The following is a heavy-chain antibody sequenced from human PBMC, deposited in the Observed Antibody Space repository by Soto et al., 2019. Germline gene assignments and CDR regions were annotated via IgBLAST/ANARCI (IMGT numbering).Heavy chain of an antibody. D-gene: IGHD2-2*01. Sequence: QVQLVQSGAEVKKPGASVKVSCKASGYTFTSYDINWVRQATGQGLEWMGWMNPNSGNTGYAQKFQGRVTMTRNTSRSTAYMELSSLRSEDTAVYYCAKKQGYCSSTSCSNWFDPWGQGTLVTVSS. CDR3: AKKQGYCSSTSCSNWFDP. J-gene: IGHJ5*02. CDR2: MNPNSGNT. CDR1: GYTFTSYD. V-gene: IGHV1-8*01.